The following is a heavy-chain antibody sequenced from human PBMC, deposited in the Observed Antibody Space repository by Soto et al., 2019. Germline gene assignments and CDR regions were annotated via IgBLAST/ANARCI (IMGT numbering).Heavy chain of an antibody. CDR1: GGSISSYY. J-gene: IGHJ5*02. D-gene: IGHD1-1*01. V-gene: IGHV4-59*01. CDR3: ARASTGTRVNWFDP. CDR2: IYYSGST. Sequence: SETLSLTCTVSGGSISSYYWSWIRQPPGKGLEWIGYIYYSGSTNYNPSLKSRVTISVDTSKNQFSLKLSSVTAADTAVYYCARASTGTRVNWFDPWGQGTLVTVSS.